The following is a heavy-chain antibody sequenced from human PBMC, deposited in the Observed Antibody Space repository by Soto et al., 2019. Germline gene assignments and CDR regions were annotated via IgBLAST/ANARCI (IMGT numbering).Heavy chain of an antibody. V-gene: IGHV1-3*01. CDR1: GYTFTSYA. CDR3: ARSGDLGAFDI. CDR2: INAGNGNT. Sequence: QVQFVQSGAEVKKPGASVKVSCKASGYTFTSYAMHWVRQAPGQRLEWMGWINAGNGNTKYSQKFQGRVTITWDTSASTAYMELSSLRSEDTAVYYCARSGDLGAFDIWGQGTMVTVSS. J-gene: IGHJ3*02. D-gene: IGHD7-27*01.